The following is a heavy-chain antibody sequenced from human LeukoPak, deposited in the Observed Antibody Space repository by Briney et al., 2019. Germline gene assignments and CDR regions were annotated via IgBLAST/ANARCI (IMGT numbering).Heavy chain of an antibody. V-gene: IGHV4-59*02. J-gene: IGHJ3*02. CDR2: TYYSGST. CDR1: GGSVYSYF. CDR3: VRDYDRYCTGGSCYSHAFDI. D-gene: IGHD2-15*01. Sequence: PSETLSLTCTVSGGSVYSYFWSWIRQPPGKGLEWIGHTYYSGSTKYNPSLRSRVTISLDTSNNQVSLKLRSVTAADTAVYYCVRDYDRYCTGGSCYSHAFDIWGQGTGVTVSS.